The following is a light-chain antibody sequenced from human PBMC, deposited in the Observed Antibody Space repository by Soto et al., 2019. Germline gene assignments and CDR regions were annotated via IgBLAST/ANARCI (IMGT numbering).Light chain of an antibody. CDR1: QSFNSY. V-gene: IGKV3-11*01. Sequence: DIVLTQSPATLSLSPGERATLSCRASQSFNSYLAWYQQKPGQAPRLLIHDASHRATSVPARFSGSGSGTDFTLSISNLEPEDFSVYYCQHRYGFTFGPGTKVDIK. CDR2: DAS. CDR3: QHRYGFT. J-gene: IGKJ3*01.